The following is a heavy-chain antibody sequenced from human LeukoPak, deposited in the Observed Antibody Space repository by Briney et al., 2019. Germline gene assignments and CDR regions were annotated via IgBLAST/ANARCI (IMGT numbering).Heavy chain of an antibody. CDR2: IYYSGST. CDR3: ARGVGSSWPN. Sequence: SETLSLTCTVSGGSISSYYWSWIRQPPGKGLEWVGYIYYSGSTNYTPSLKSRVTISVDTSKNQFSLKLSSVTAADTAVYYCARGVGSSWPNWGQGTLVTVSS. CDR1: GGSISSYY. V-gene: IGHV4-59*01. D-gene: IGHD6-13*01. J-gene: IGHJ4*02.